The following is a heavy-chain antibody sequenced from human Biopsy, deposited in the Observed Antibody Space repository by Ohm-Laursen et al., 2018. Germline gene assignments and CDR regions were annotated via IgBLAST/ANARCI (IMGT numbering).Heavy chain of an antibody. CDR2: IIAVSGLV. D-gene: IGHD3-3*01. CDR1: GGTFSNYA. Sequence: VKISCKASGGTFSNYAISWVRQAPGEGLEWLGGIIAVSGLVNYAPKFQGRVSITADKSTTTAYMELSNLKSEDTAVYYCATPFQYYDSWGGYPPFDHWGQGTLVTVSS. J-gene: IGHJ4*02. CDR3: ATPFQYYDSWGGYPPFDH. V-gene: IGHV1-69*10.